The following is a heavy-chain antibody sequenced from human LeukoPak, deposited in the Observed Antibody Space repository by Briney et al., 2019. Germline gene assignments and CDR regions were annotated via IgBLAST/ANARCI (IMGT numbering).Heavy chain of an antibody. CDR2: ISAYNGNT. CDR3: ARDYDSSGYYYEPFDY. J-gene: IGHJ4*02. V-gene: IGHV1-18*01. Sequence: ASVKVSCKASGYTFTSYGISWVRQATGQGLEWMGWISAYNGNTNYAQKLQGRVTMTTDTSTSTAYMELRSLRSDDTAVYYCARDYDSSGYYYEPFDYWGQGTLVTVSS. D-gene: IGHD3-22*01. CDR1: GYTFTSYG.